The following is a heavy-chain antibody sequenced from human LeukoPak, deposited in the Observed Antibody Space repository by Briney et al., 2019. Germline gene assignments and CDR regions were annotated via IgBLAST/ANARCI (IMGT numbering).Heavy chain of an antibody. CDR2: IYSGGST. V-gene: IGHV3-66*01. J-gene: IGHJ6*02. D-gene: IGHD1/OR15-1a*01. CDR1: GFTFSSNY. CDR3: ARDRGWNNGYYYYGMDV. Sequence: GGSLRLSCAASGFTFSSNYMSWVRQAPGKGLEWVSVIYSGGSTYYADSVKGRFTISRDNSNNTLYLQMNSLRAEDAAVYYCARDRGWNNGYYYYGMDVWGQGTTVTVSS.